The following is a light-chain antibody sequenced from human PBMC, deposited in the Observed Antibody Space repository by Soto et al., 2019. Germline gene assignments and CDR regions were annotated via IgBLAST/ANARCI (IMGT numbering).Light chain of an antibody. CDR1: QSISSN. J-gene: IGKJ4*01. CDR3: QQYDNWPLT. V-gene: IGKV3D-15*01. CDR2: DAS. Sequence: EIVMTQSPATLSVSPGERATLSCWASQSISSNLAWYQQKPGQAPRLLIYDASNRATGIPARFSGSGSGTEFTLTIDSLQSEDFAVYYCQQYDNWPLTFGGGTKV.